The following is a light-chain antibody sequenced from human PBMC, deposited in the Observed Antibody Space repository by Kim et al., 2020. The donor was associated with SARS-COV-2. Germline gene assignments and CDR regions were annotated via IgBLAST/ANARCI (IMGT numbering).Light chain of an antibody. V-gene: IGLV7-46*01. CDR2: DIS. Sequence: PGGTVTLTCGSRTGAVTSGHYPYWFQQKPGQAPRTLIYDISNKHSWVPARFSGSLLGGKAALTLSGAQPEDEAEYYCLLSYSGARIFGGGTQLTVL. J-gene: IGLJ2*01. CDR1: TGAVTSGHY. CDR3: LLSYSGARI.